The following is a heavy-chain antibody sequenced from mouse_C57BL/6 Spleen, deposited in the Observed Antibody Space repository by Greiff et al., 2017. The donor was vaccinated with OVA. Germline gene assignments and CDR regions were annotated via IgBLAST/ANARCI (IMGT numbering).Heavy chain of an antibody. J-gene: IGHJ3*01. CDR3: ARNRYYGSFAY. CDR2: IWSGGST. V-gene: IGHV2-2*01. CDR1: GFSLTSYG. Sequence: VQVVESGPGLVQPSQSLSITCTVSGFSLTSYGVHWVRQSPGKGLEWLGVIWSGGSTDYNAAFISRLSISKDNSKSQVFFKMNSLQADDTAIYYCARNRYYGSFAYWGQGTLVTVSA. D-gene: IGHD1-1*01.